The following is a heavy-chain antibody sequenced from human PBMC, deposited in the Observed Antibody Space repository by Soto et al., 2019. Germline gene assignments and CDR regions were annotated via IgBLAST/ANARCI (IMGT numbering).Heavy chain of an antibody. CDR1: GVSISNTSYY. J-gene: IGHJ4*02. Sequence: QLQLQESGPGLVRPSETLSLTCTVSGVSISNTSYYWGWIRQSPGKGLEWIGTIYYSGKTYYHPAIKSRVTISVDTSKNRFSLKLSRVTAEDTAVYYCARHGSYWGQGTLVTVSS. CDR3: ARHGSY. CDR2: IYYSGKT. V-gene: IGHV4-39*01.